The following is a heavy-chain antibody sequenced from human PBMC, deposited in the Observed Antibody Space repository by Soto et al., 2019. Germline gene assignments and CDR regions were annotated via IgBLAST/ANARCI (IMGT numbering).Heavy chain of an antibody. J-gene: IGHJ4*02. CDR2: IDSGASST. D-gene: IGHD6-19*01. CDR3: ARGYTGGWSRGGYFEY. Sequence: PGGSLRLSCAASGFTFSSYEMNWVRQAPGKGLEWVSHIDSGASSTYYADSVKGRFTISRDNAKNSLHLQMNSLRADDTAVYYCARGYTGGWSRGGYFEYCGRGT. CDR1: GFTFSSYE. V-gene: IGHV3-48*03.